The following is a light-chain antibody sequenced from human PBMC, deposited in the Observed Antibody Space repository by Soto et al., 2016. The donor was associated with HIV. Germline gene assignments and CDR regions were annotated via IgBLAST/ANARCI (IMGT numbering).Light chain of an antibody. CDR3: QQLNSYPRT. V-gene: IGKV1-5*03. CDR1: QSIGSS. Sequence: DIQMTQSPSTLSASVGDRVTITCRASQSIGSSLAWHQQKPGKAPNLLIYMASNLESGVPSRFSGSGSGTEFTLTITSLQPDDSATYYCQQLNSYPRTFGQGTKLEIK. J-gene: IGKJ2*01. CDR2: MAS.